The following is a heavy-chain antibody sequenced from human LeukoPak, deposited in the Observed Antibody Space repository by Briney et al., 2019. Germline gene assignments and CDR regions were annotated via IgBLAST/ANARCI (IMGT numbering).Heavy chain of an antibody. V-gene: IGHV3-64*04. CDR2: ISSNGGST. CDR1: GFTFSSYA. CDR3: AKGGEICSGGSCSPGY. D-gene: IGHD2-15*01. J-gene: IGHJ4*02. Sequence: GGSLRLSCSASGFTFSSYAMHWVRQAPGKGLEYVSAISSNGGSTYYADSVRGRFTISRDNSKNTLYLQMNNLRTEDTAVYYCAKGGEICSGGSCSPGYWGQGTLVTVSS.